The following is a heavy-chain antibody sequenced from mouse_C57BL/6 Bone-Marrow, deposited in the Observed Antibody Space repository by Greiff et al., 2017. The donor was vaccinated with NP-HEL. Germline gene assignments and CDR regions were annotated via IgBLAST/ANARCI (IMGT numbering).Heavy chain of an antibody. J-gene: IGHJ1*03. CDR2: IWSGGST. CDR1: GFSLTSYG. CDR3: ARGYYGSRGDWYFDV. D-gene: IGHD1-1*01. Sequence: QVQLQQSGPGLVQPSQSLSITCTVSGFSLTSYGVHWVRQSPGKGLEWLGVIWSGGSTDYNAAFISRLSTSKDNSKSQVFFKMNSLQADDSAIYYCARGYYGSRGDWYFDVWGTGTTVTVSS. V-gene: IGHV2-2*01.